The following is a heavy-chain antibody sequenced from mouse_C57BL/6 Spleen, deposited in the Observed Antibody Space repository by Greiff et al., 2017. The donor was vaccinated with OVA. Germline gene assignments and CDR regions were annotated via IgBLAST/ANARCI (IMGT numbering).Heavy chain of an antibody. CDR1: GYAFSSSW. D-gene: IGHD2-3*01. J-gene: IGHJ2*01. Sequence: VNVVESGPELVKPGASVKISCKASGYAFSSSWMNWVKQRPGKGLEWIGRIYPGDGDTNYNGKFKGKATLTADKSSSTAYMQLSSLTSEDSAVYFCARSDGYYTFDYWGQGTTLTVSS. V-gene: IGHV1-82*01. CDR2: IYPGDGDT. CDR3: ARSDGYYTFDY.